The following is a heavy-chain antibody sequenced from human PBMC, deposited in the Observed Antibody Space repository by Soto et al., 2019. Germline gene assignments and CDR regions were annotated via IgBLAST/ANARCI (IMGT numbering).Heavy chain of an antibody. J-gene: IGHJ4*02. D-gene: IGHD6-19*01. V-gene: IGHV1-2*04. CDR2: INPNSGDT. Sequence: SXKVSFKASGYIXNGYYMNLVRQAPGQGLEWIGWINPNSGDTNYTQKFQGWFTMTRDTSISTAYMELSRLRSDDTAVHYCATSRISIAVAGETEYYFDYWGQGTPGTVSS. CDR1: GYIXNGYY. CDR3: ATSRISIAVAGETEYYFDY.